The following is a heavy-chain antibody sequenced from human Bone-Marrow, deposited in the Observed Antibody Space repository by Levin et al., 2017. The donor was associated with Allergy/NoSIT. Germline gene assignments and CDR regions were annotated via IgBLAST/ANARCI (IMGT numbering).Heavy chain of an antibody. D-gene: IGHD3-10*01. J-gene: IGHJ5*02. CDR2: IQSNGKT. CDR3: ARARFYSDSGSDVSWFDP. Sequence: GESLKISCAASGFIFSTYWMHWVRQAPGKGLVWVSRIQSNGKTNDVDSVKGRFTISRDNAKNTLYLQMNSLTVEQPAVYYCARARFYSDSGSDVSWFDPWGQGPLVTVAS. V-gene: IGHV3-74*01. CDR1: GFIFSTYW.